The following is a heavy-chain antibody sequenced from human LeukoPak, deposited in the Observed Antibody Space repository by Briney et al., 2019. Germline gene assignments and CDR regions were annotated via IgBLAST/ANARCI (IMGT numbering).Heavy chain of an antibody. J-gene: IGHJ6*03. CDR2: INHSGST. CDR3: ARDLIVATGPYYYYYMDV. CDR1: GGSFSGYY. Sequence: SETLSLTCAVYGGSFSGYYWSWIRQPPGKGLEWIGEINHSGSTNYNPSLKSRVTISVDTSKNQFSLKPSSVTAADTAVYYCARDLIVATGPYYYYYMDVWGKGTTVTVSS. V-gene: IGHV4-34*01. D-gene: IGHD5-12*01.